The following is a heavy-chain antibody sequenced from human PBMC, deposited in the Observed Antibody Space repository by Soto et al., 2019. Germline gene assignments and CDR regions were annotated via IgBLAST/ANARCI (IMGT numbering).Heavy chain of an antibody. J-gene: IGHJ3*02. D-gene: IGHD3-3*01. V-gene: IGHV5-51*01. CDR1: GYRFTSYW. CDR2: IYPGDSDT. CDR3: ARQITIFGVVNDAFEI. Sequence: GESLKISCKGSGYRFTSYWIGWVRQMPGKGLEWMGIIYPGDSDTRYSPSFQGQVTISADKSISTAYLQWSSLKASDTAMYYCARQITIFGVVNDAFEIWGQGTMVTVSS.